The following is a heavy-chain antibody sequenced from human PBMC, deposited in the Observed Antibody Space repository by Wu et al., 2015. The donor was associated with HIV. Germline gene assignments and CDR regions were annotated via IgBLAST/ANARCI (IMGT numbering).Heavy chain of an antibody. CDR1: GGTFSSFA. CDR2: IIPLFDSA. Sequence: QVQLVQSGAELKKPGSEVKVSCKASGGTFSSFAISWVRQAPGQGFEWVGGIIPLFDSATYAPTLEGRVTITADESTSTSFLQVRSLRSEDTAVYYCAGVGGSSWYREFDLWGQGTMVTVSS. V-gene: IGHV1-69*12. D-gene: IGHD6-13*01. J-gene: IGHJ3*01. CDR3: AGVGGSSWYREFDL.